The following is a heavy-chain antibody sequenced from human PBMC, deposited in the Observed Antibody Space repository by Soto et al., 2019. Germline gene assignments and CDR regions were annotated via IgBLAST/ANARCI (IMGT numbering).Heavy chain of an antibody. J-gene: IGHJ4*02. D-gene: IGHD3-22*01. Sequence: GGSLRLSCAASGFTFSSYAMSWVRQAPGKGLEWVSAISGSGGSTYYADSVKGRFTISRDNSKNTLYLQMNSLRAEDTAVYYCAKAPYYYDSSGYYYSADWGQGTLVTVSS. CDR1: GFTFSSYA. CDR2: ISGSGGST. V-gene: IGHV3-23*01. CDR3: AKAPYYYDSSGYYYSAD.